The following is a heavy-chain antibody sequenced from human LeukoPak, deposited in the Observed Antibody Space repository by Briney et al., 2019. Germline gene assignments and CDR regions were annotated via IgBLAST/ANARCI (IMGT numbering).Heavy chain of an antibody. V-gene: IGHV4-39*01. Sequence: SETLSLTCTVSGGYISSSSYYWGLIRQPPGKGLEWIGSIYYSGSTYYNPSLKSRVTISVDTSKNQFSLKLSSVTAADTAVYYCARQEYYFDYWGQGTLVTASS. J-gene: IGHJ4*02. D-gene: IGHD3-10*01. CDR1: GGYISSSSYY. CDR2: IYYSGST. CDR3: ARQEYYFDY.